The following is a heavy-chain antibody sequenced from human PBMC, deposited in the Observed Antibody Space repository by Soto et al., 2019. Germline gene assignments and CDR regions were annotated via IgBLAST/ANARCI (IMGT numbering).Heavy chain of an antibody. CDR2: IIPVLGVA. D-gene: IGHD7-27*01. CDR1: GVTFSSYT. Sequence: QVQLVQSGAEVRKPGSSVKVSCKASGVTFSSYTISWVRQAPGQGLEWMGRIIPVLGVANYAPKFQGRLTIIADEPTSTVYMDLSSLSSEDTAMYSARWLITGDSGVSEFWGQGTVITVSS. CDR3: ARWLITGDSGVSEF. J-gene: IGHJ3*01. V-gene: IGHV1-69*02.